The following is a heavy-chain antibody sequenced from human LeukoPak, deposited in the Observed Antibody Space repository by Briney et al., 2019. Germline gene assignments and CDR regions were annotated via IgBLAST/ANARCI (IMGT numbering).Heavy chain of an antibody. D-gene: IGHD4-23*01. V-gene: IGHV4-4*07. J-gene: IGHJ4*02. CDR3: ARGGGNRHFDS. CDR1: VGFTTYDY. Sequence: PSETLSLTCSDSVGFTTYDYWNWIRQPAGKAPEWIGRIHTTGSTNYNPSLKSRLTMSLDKSKNQFSLKVTSMTAADTALYYCARGGGNRHFDSWGQGILVTVSS. CDR2: IHTTGST.